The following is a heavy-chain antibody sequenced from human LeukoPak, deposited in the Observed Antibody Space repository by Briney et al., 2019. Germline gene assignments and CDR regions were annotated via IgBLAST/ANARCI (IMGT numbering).Heavy chain of an antibody. CDR2: INHSGST. J-gene: IGHJ6*03. D-gene: IGHD6-6*01. CDR3: ARESIYYYSYMEV. CDR1: GGSFSGYY. V-gene: IGHV4-34*01. Sequence: SETLSLTCAVYGGSFSGYYWSWIRQSPGKGLEWIGEINHSGSTNYNPSLKSRVTISVDTSKNQFSLKLSSVTAADTAVYYCARESIYYYSYMEVWGKGTTVTVSS.